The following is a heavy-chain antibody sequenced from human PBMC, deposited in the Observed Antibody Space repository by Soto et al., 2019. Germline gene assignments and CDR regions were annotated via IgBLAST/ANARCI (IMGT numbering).Heavy chain of an antibody. Sequence: SVKVSCKASGGTFSSYAISWVRQAPGQGLEWMGGIIPIFGTANYAQKFQGRVTITADESTSTAYMELSSLRSEDTAVYYCARAVEADVYYCARRAVYIYYYGMDVWGKGTTVTVSS. D-gene: IGHD2-21*01. CDR3: ARAVEADVYYCARRAVYIYYYGMDV. CDR2: IIPIFGTA. V-gene: IGHV1-69*13. CDR1: GGTFSSYA. J-gene: IGHJ6*04.